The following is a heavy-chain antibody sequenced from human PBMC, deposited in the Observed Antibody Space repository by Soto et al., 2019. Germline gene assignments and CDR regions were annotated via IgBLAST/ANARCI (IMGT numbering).Heavy chain of an antibody. CDR3: ARDVIRDGCSWWCLYH. V-gene: IGHV1-69*01. J-gene: IGHJ4*01. CDR2: IIHICGTA. D-gene: IGHD2-21*01. CDR1: GGSFSSYA. Sequence: QVQLLQSGAEVKKPSSSVNVSCTASGGSFSSYAISWVRQAPGQGLEWMGGIIHICGTANYAQKYQGRVTPPEDDSTSTAYMELRGLRSEDPSVYCCARDVIRDGCSWWCLYHLGQGT.